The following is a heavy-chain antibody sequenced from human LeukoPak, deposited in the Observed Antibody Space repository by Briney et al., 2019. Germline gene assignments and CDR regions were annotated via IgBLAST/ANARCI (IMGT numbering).Heavy chain of an antibody. CDR3: ARDLRRGSSWYGYFYMDV. CDR1: GDIFDNSA. Sequence: ASVKVSCKASGDIFDNSAVSWVRQAPGQGLEWMGRIIPFLPTPNYAQRFRGRVTITADVSTNTAYMEVSSLTSEDTAVYYCARDLRRGSSWYGYFYMDVWGEGTTVIVSS. CDR2: IIPFLPTP. D-gene: IGHD6-13*01. J-gene: IGHJ6*03. V-gene: IGHV1-69*11.